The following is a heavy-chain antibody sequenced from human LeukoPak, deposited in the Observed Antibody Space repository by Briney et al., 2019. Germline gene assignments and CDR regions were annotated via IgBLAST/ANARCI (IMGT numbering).Heavy chain of an antibody. J-gene: IGHJ3*02. CDR1: GGSISSGGYS. V-gene: IGHV4-30-2*01. D-gene: IGHD6-13*01. CDR3: ARVDGIAGRGAFDI. Sequence: SQTLSLTCAVSGGSISSGGYSWSWIRQPPGKGLEWIGYIYHSGSTYYNPSLKSRVTISVDRSKNQFSLKLSSVTAADTAVYHCARVDGIAGRGAFDIWGQGTMVTVSS. CDR2: IYHSGST.